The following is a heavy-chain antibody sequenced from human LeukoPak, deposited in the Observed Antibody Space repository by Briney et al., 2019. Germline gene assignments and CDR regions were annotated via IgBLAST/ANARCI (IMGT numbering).Heavy chain of an antibody. CDR3: TRASRSTDH. J-gene: IGHJ4*02. CDR1: GFTLSDYY. D-gene: IGHD2-2*01. CDR2: ISGSGTDI. Sequence: PGGSLRLSCTASGFTLSDYYMIWIRQAPGKGLEWVSCISGSGTDIYYADSVRGRFTVSRDNAMNSLYLQMNSLRADDTAVYYCTRASRSTDHWGQGALVTVSS. V-gene: IGHV3-11*01.